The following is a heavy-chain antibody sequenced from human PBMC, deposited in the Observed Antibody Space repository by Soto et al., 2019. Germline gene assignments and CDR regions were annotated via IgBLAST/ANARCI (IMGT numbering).Heavy chain of an antibody. CDR1: GGSINSYY. Sequence: SETLSLTCTVSGGSINSYYWHWMRQPPGEGLEWIGYIHYSGTTKYNASLKSRATISLDASKNQFSLTLNSVTAADTAVYYCARGAYCGVDCFFWFDPWGQGTLVTVSS. CDR2: IHYSGTT. CDR3: ARGAYCGVDCFFWFDP. J-gene: IGHJ5*02. D-gene: IGHD2-21*02. V-gene: IGHV4-59*01.